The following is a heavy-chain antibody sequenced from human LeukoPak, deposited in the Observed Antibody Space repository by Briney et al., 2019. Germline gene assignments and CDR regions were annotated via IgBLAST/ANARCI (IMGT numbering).Heavy chain of an antibody. CDR2: IYYSGST. CDR1: GGSISSYY. CDR3: ARAGDYCDSSGFIDY. J-gene: IGHJ4*02. D-gene: IGHD3-22*01. Sequence: PSETLSLTCTVSGGSISSYYWGWIRQPPGKGLEWIGSIYYSGSTYYNPSLKSRVTISVDTSKNQFSLKLSSVTAADTAVYYCARAGDYCDSSGFIDYWGQGTLVTVSS. V-gene: IGHV4-39*01.